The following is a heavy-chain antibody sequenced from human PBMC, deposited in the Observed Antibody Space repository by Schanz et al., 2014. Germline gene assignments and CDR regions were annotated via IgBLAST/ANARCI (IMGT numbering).Heavy chain of an antibody. Sequence: VQLVESGGGVVQPGRSLRLSCAASGFMFSSYGMHWVRQAPGKGLEWVSAISGSGGSTYYADSVKGRFTISSDNSKSTLYLQMSSLRAEDTAVYYCAKSQGSSFDSWGQGTLVTVSS. CDR3: AKSQGSSFDS. CDR1: GFMFSSYG. J-gene: IGHJ4*02. D-gene: IGHD6-13*01. CDR2: ISGSGGST. V-gene: IGHV3-23*04.